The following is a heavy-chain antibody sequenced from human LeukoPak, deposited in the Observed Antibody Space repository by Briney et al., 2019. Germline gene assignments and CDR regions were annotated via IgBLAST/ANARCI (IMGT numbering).Heavy chain of an antibody. J-gene: IGHJ3*02. D-gene: IGHD3-10*01. CDR3: ARERGQGLDIWFGESPIIGYAFDI. CDR2: IYSSGST. V-gene: IGHV4-39*07. CDR1: GASISSGSNY. Sequence: SETLSLTCSVSGASISSGSNYWGWIRQPPGKTLEWIGSIYSSGSTYYNPSLKSRVIIIIDTPKNHFSLTLSSVTAADTAVYYCARERGQGLDIWFGESPIIGYAFDIWGQGTLVTVSS.